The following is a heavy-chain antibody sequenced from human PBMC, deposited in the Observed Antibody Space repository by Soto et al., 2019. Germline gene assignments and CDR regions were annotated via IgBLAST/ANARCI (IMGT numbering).Heavy chain of an antibody. CDR3: ARGRPPYSSSRSRIAAAGTNYYYYYMDV. D-gene: IGHD6-13*01. Sequence: SETLSLTCAVYGGSFSGYYWSWIRQPPGKGLEWIGEINHSGSTNYNPSLKSRVTISVDTSKNQFSLKLSSVTAADTAVYYCARGRPPYSSSRSRIAAAGTNYYYYYMDVWGKGTTVTVSS. CDR2: INHSGST. J-gene: IGHJ6*03. CDR1: GGSFSGYY. V-gene: IGHV4-34*01.